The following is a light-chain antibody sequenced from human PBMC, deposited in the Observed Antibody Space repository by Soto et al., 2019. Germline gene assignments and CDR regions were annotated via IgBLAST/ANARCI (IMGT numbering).Light chain of an antibody. CDR1: SSDIGGYNY. Sequence: QSALTQPASVSGSPGQSITISCTGTSSDIGGYNYVSWYQQHPGKAPKLMVYDVSNRPSGVSNRISGSKSGDTASLTISGLQAEDEADYYCSSYTTRSTLAVFGGGTKLTVL. V-gene: IGLV2-14*01. CDR2: DVS. CDR3: SSYTTRSTLAV. J-gene: IGLJ2*01.